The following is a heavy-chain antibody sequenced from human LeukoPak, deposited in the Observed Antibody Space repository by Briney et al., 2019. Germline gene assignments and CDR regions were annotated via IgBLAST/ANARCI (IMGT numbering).Heavy chain of an antibody. D-gene: IGHD1-26*01. J-gene: IGHJ1*01. CDR3: ARSYSGSFLY. CDR2: IYYSGDT. CDR1: RDSISGYS. V-gene: IGHV4-59*08. Sequence: SETLSLTCTVSRDSISGYSWSWIRQSPGGGLEWIGYIYYSGDTAYNPSLRSRVTMSVDTSKNQFSLRLSSVTAADTAVYYCARSYSGSFLYWGQGSLVTVSS.